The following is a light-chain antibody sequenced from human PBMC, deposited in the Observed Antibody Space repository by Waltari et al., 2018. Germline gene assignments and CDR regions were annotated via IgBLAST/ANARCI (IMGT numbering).Light chain of an antibody. CDR1: QIISSSY. CDR2: GAT. Sequence: ELVLTQSPATLSLSPGERATPSRRASQIISSSYLAWHQQKPGQPPRLLIYGATTRATCIPYRFSGGGAGTDFTLTISRLEPEDFAVYYCQHNGSVSYTLGQGTKLKI. CDR3: QHNGSVSYT. V-gene: IGKV3-20*01. J-gene: IGKJ2*01.